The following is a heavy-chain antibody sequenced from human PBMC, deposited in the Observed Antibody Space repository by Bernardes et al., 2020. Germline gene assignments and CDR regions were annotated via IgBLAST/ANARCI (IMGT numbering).Heavy chain of an antibody. V-gene: IGHV4-38-2*01. CDR3: ARARIVVVGGATPGFCDY. Sequence: SETLSLTCAVSGYSIRRGYYWGLIRQPPKKGLEWIGSIHQGRSTYYNPSLKRRVTISVDTSKNQFSLMLSSVAAAATAVYYCARARIVVVGGATPGFCDYWGKGILVKVAS. CDR2: IHQGRST. CDR1: GYSIRRGYY. J-gene: IGHJ4*02. D-gene: IGHD2-15*01.